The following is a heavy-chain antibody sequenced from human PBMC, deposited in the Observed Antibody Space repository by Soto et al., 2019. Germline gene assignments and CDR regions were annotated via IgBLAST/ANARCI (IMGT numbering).Heavy chain of an antibody. CDR2: IGALVSTA. CDR1: GYTFRDFA. D-gene: IGHD3-10*01. J-gene: IGHJ3*02. CDR3: AKDSGLPDFRLIIHAFDI. Sequence: GGSLRLSCAASGYTFRDFAMSWVRQSPGRGLEWVSTIGALVSTAFYADSVRGRFTISRDNSNNILYLQMNSLRAEDTAVYYFAKDSGLPDFRLIIHAFDIWGQGTMVTVSS. V-gene: IGHV3-23*01.